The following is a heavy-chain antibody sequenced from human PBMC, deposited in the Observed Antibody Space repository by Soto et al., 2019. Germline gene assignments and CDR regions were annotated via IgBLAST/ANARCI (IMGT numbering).Heavy chain of an antibody. Sequence: GESLKISCTASGFTFGDYAMSWVRQAPGKGLEWVGFIRSKAYGGTTEYAASVKGRFTISRDDSKSIAYLQMNSLKTEDTAVYYCTRDGTTVTTTDYYYYYGMDVWGQGTTVTVSS. D-gene: IGHD4-4*01. J-gene: IGHJ6*02. V-gene: IGHV3-49*04. CDR2: IRSKAYGGTT. CDR3: TRDGTTVTTTDYYYYYGMDV. CDR1: GFTFGDYA.